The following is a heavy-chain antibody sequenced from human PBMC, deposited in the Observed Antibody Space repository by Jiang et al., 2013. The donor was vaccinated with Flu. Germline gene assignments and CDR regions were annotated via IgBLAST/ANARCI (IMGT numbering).Heavy chain of an antibody. D-gene: IGHD6-19*01. Sequence: GAEVKKPGASVRVSCKASGYTFTSHSIHWVRQAPGQGLEWMGWINADNSDTYYSPKFQDRITFTRDTSASAAYLEFSSLRSEDTAVYYCARDGEQWLDYYFDY. CDR2: INADNSDT. V-gene: IGHV1-3*01. J-gene: IGHJ4*01. CDR1: GYTFTSHS. CDR3: ARDGEQWLDYYFDY.